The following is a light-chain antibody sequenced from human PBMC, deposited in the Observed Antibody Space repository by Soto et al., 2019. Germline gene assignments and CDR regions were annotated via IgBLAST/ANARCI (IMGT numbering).Light chain of an antibody. CDR3: QQGYTTPLT. J-gene: IGKJ1*01. CDR2: AAS. V-gene: IGKV1-39*01. CDR1: RRITNR. Sequence: DMQMTQSPSSLSASIGDRVTITCRASRRITNRLNWYENRPEKAPRLLIYAASSLDSGVPSSYSGSASGTDFTLTISSLQPEDFATYYCQQGYTTPLTFGQGTKVAIK.